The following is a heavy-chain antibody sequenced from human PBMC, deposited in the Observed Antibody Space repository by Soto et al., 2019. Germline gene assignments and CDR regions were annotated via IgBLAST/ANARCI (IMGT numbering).Heavy chain of an antibody. CDR1: GFTFSSYG. J-gene: IGHJ4*02. Sequence: QVQLVESGGGVVQPGRSLRLSCAASGFTFSSYGMHWVRQAPGKGLEWVAVISYDGSDKYYADSVKGRFTISRDNYKNTLYLQMNSLRPEDTAVYYCAKDLSGNSLTFGYWGQGTLVTVSS. D-gene: IGHD3-3*01. V-gene: IGHV3-30*18. CDR2: ISYDGSDK. CDR3: AKDLSGNSLTFGY.